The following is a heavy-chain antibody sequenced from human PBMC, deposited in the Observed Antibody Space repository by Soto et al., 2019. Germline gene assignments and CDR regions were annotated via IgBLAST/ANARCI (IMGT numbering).Heavy chain of an antibody. Sequence: QLQLQESGPGLVKPSETLSLTCTVSGGSISSSSYYWGWIRQPPGKGLEWIGSIYYSGSTYYNPSLKRRVTISVDTPKNQFSLKLSSVTAADTAVYYCARRQGYSSGWYDPWGQGTLVTVSS. CDR3: ARRQGYSSGWYDP. J-gene: IGHJ5*02. CDR1: GGSISSSSYY. V-gene: IGHV4-39*01. CDR2: IYYSGST. D-gene: IGHD6-19*01.